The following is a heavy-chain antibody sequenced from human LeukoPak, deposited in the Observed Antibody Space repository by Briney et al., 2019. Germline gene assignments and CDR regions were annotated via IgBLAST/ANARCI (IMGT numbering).Heavy chain of an antibody. CDR3: AKDSLFYSSGQYYFDY. V-gene: IGHV3-30*02. CDR2: IRHDASSQ. CDR1: GFSFSTYG. D-gene: IGHD3-10*01. J-gene: IGHJ4*02. Sequence: GGSLRLSCAASGFSFSTYGMHWVRQAPGKGLEWVAFIRHDASSQYYADSVKSRFTISRDNSKNTMYLQMNSLRAEDTAVYYCAKDSLFYSSGQYYFDYWGQGTLVTVSS.